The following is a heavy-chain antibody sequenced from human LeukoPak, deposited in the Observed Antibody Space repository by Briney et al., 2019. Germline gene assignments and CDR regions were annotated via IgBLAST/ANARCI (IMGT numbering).Heavy chain of an antibody. CDR3: ARADDDGQRVIYYYFGMDV. J-gene: IGHJ6*02. D-gene: IGHD6-25*01. V-gene: IGHV3-30*03. CDR2: ISYDGKNE. CDR1: GFTFSNFG. Sequence: PGGSLRLSCAASGFTFSNFGMHWVRQAPGKGLEWVAVISYDGKNEYYTDSVKGRFTISRDNAKNTLYLQMNSLRAVDTAVYYCARADDDGQRVIYYYFGMDVWGLGTTVTVSS.